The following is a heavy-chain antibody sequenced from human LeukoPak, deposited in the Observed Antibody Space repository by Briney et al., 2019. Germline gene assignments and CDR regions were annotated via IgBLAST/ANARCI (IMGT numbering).Heavy chain of an antibody. J-gene: IGHJ4*02. V-gene: IGHV5-10-1*01. CDR2: IDPSDSYT. D-gene: IGHD2/OR15-2a*01. CDR3: ARHPFQIR. CDR1: GSIFTSYW. Sequence: GESLKISCQCSGSIFTSYWISCVRQLPGKGLEWMGRIDPSDSYTNYSPSFQGHVTISADKSISTAYLQWSSLKASDTAMYYCARHPFQIRWGQGTLVTVSS.